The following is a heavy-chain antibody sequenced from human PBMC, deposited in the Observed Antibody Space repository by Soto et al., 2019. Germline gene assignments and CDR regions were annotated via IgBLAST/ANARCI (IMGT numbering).Heavy chain of an antibody. CDR2: IYPGDSDT. CDR1: GYIFTNYW. D-gene: IGHD1-26*01. Sequence: EVHLVQSGAEMKKPGESVKISCNGSGYIFTNYWIGWVRQMPGKGLEWMGIIYPGDSDTRYSPSFQGQVTISADKSFSTAYLQWSSLKASDSAMYFCARRALGKWALDYWGQGTQVTVAS. CDR3: ARRALGKWALDY. J-gene: IGHJ4*02. V-gene: IGHV5-51*03.